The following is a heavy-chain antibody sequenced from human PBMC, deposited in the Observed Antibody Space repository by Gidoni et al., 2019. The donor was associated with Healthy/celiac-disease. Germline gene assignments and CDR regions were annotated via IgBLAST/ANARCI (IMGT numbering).Heavy chain of an antibody. CDR2: ISSSGSTI. V-gene: IGHV3-11*01. Sequence: QFQLVGAGVGLVKRGGSLSLSASASGFTFSDYYMSGNRQAPGKGLEWVSYISSSGSTIYYADSVKGRFTISRDNAKNSLYLQMNSLRAEDTAVYYCARSPGGLVISWGQGTLVTVSS. D-gene: IGHD3-9*01. J-gene: IGHJ5*02. CDR1: GFTFSDYY. CDR3: ARSPGGLVIS.